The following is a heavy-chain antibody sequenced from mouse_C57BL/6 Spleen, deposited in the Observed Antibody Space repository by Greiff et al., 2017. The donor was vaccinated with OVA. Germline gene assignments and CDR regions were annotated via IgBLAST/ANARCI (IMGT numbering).Heavy chain of an antibody. Sequence: VHLVESGAELVKPGASVKLSCKASGYTFTEYTIHWVKQRSGQGLEWIGWFYPGSGSIKYNEKFKDKATLTADKSSSTVYMELSRLTSEDSAVYFCARHEEAYYGSSYYAMDYWGQGTSVTVSS. CDR1: GYTFTEYT. J-gene: IGHJ4*01. V-gene: IGHV1-62-2*01. CDR3: ARHEEAYYGSSYYAMDY. D-gene: IGHD1-1*01. CDR2: FYPGSGSI.